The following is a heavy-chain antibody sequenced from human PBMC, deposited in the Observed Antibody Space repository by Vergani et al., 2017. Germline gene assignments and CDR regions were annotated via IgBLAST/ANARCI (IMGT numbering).Heavy chain of an antibody. CDR1: GFTFSSYG. J-gene: IGHJ4*02. CDR2: IWYDGSNK. V-gene: IGHV3-33*01. D-gene: IGHD2-8*01. Sequence: QVQLVESGGGVVQPGRSLRLSCAASGFTFSSYGMHWVRQAPGKGLEWVAVIWYDGSNKYYADSVKGRFTISRDNSKNTLYLQMNSLRAEDTAVYYCASSHPRGVLGYWGQGTLVTVSS. CDR3: ASSHPRGVLGY.